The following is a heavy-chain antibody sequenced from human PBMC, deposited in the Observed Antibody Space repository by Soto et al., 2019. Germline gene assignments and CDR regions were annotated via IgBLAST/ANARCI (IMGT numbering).Heavy chain of an antibody. CDR2: IEHDGSGT. D-gene: IGHD6-6*01. CDR1: GVSFSNYG. CDR3: ARDLGYDSSSACDF. V-gene: IGHV3-7*01. Sequence: EVQLVDSGGGLVQPGGSLRLSCAASGVSFSNYGMSWVRQAPGKGLEWVANIEHDGSGTYYLDSVKGRFTISRDNAKSSLLLQMNTLRVEDTAVYYCARDLGYDSSSACDFWGQGTLVTVSS. J-gene: IGHJ4*02.